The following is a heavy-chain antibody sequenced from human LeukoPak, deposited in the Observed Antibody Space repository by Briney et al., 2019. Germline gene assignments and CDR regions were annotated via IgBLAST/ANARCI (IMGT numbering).Heavy chain of an antibody. V-gene: IGHV1-18*01. Sequence: ASVKVSCKASGYTFTSYGISWVRQAPGQGLEWMGWISAYNGNTNYAQKLQGRVTMTRNTSISTAYMELSSLRSEDTAVYYCARVARKGSSDYYFDYWGQGTLVTVSS. J-gene: IGHJ4*02. CDR1: GYTFTSYG. CDR3: ARVARKGSSDYYFDY. CDR2: ISAYNGNT. D-gene: IGHD3-10*01.